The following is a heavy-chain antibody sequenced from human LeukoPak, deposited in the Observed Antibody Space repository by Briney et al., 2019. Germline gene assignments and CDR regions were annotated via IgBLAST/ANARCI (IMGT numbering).Heavy chain of an antibody. V-gene: IGHV4-59*01. CDR1: GGSISSYY. Sequence: SETLSLTCTVSGGSISSYYWNWIRQPPGKGLEWIGYIYYSGSTNYNPSLKSRVTISVDTSKNQFSLKLSSVTAADRAVYYCATWSRVVRGIDYWGQGTMVTVCS. D-gene: IGHD4-23*01. CDR2: IYYSGST. J-gene: IGHJ4*02. CDR3: ATWSRVVRGIDY.